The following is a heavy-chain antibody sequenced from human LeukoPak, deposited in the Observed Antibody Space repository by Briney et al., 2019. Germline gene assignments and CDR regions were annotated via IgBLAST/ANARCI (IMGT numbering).Heavy chain of an antibody. CDR3: TRGDGAFDI. V-gene: IGHV3-21*01. Sequence: GGSLRLSCAASGFIFKNAWMSWVRQAPGKGLEWVSSISSSSNYIYYADSVKGRFTISRDNAKNSLYLQMNSLRAEDSAVYYCTRGDGAFDIWGQGTMVTVSS. CDR1: GFIFKNAW. J-gene: IGHJ3*02. CDR2: ISSSSNYI.